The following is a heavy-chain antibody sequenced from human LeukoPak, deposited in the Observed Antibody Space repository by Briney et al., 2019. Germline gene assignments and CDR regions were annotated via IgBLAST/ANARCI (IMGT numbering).Heavy chain of an antibody. D-gene: IGHD3-10*01. CDR2: FSGSGGST. CDR1: GFTFSSYA. CDR3: AKVRVYYFDY. Sequence: GGSLRLSCAASGFTFSSYAMSWVRQAPGKGLEWVSAFSGSGGSTYYADSVKGRFTISRDNSKDTLYLQMNSLRAEDTAVYYCAKVRVYYFDYWGQGTLVTVSS. J-gene: IGHJ4*02. V-gene: IGHV3-23*01.